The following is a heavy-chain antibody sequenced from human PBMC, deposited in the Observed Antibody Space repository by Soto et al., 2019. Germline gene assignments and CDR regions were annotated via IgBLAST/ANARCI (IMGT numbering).Heavy chain of an antibody. V-gene: IGHV1-69*13. CDR2: IIPIFGTA. CDR1: GXTFSSYA. Sequence: GASVKVSCKASGXTFSSYAISWVRQAPGQGLEWMGGIIPIFGTANYAQKFQGRVTITADESTSTAYMELSSLRSEDTAVYYCARASVNYDFLTGLEGPYYSYAMDVWGQGTTVTVSS. D-gene: IGHD3-9*01. J-gene: IGHJ6*02. CDR3: ARASVNYDFLTGLEGPYYSYAMDV.